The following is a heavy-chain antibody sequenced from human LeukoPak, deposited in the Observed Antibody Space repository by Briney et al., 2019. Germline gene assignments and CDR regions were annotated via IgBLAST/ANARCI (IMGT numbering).Heavy chain of an antibody. CDR2: MNPNSGNT. CDR1: GYTFTSYD. D-gene: IGHD6-13*01. CDR3: ARFGIAAAVAYYYYGMDV. J-gene: IGHJ6*02. Sequence: ASVKVSCKASGYTFTSYDSNWVRQAPGQGLEWMGWMNPNSGNTGYAQKFQGRVTMTRNTSISTAYMELSSLRSEDTAVYYCARFGIAAAVAYYYYGMDVWGQGTTVTVSS. V-gene: IGHV1-8*01.